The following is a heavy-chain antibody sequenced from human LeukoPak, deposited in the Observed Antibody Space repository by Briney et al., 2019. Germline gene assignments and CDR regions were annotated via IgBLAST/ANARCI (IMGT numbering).Heavy chain of an antibody. Sequence: SVKVSCKASGGTFSSYAISWVRQAPGQGLEWMAGIIVIFGTANSAQKFQGSVTSTTDESTSTDYMELSSLRYEDTAVYYSARVWGYYYDSSGFPLGYWGQGTLVTVSS. CDR1: GGTFSSYA. D-gene: IGHD3-22*01. V-gene: IGHV1-69*05. CDR2: IIVIFGTA. CDR3: ARVWGYYYDSSGFPLGY. J-gene: IGHJ4*02.